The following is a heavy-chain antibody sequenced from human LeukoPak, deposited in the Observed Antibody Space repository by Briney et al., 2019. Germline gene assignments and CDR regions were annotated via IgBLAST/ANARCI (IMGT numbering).Heavy chain of an antibody. D-gene: IGHD1-7*01. CDR1: GFHFNTYS. Sequence: GGSLRLSCEASGFHFNTYSMAWVRQAPGKGLGWVSIISRASESIFYADSVKGRFTISRDNAKNSLYLQMNGLRAEDTAAYYCARGATDTTRWFDPWGQGTLVTVSS. J-gene: IGHJ5*02. CDR2: ISRASESI. CDR3: ARGATDTTRWFDP. V-gene: IGHV3-21*01.